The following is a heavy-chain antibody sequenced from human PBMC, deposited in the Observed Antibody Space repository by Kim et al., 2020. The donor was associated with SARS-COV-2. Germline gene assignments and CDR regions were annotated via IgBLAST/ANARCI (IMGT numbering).Heavy chain of an antibody. D-gene: IGHD3-3*01. V-gene: IGHV1-3*01. CDR1: GYTFSNYA. CDR2: INAGSGNT. CDR3: ARGGAVLRFLEWLSSYFDY. J-gene: IGHJ4*01. Sequence: GSVKVSCKASGYTFSNYAMHWVRQAPGQRLAWMGWINAGSGNTEYSQKFQGRLIITRDTSASTAYMELSSLRSEDTAVYYCARGGAVLRFLEWLSSYFDY.